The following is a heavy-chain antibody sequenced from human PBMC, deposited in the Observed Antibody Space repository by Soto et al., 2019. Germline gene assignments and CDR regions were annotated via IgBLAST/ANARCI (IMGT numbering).Heavy chain of an antibody. CDR2: IYSDNNT. CDR1: GFTVSSDS. V-gene: IGHV3-53*02. CDR3: ARHYSAMGV. J-gene: IGHJ6*01. Sequence: EVQLVETGGDLIQPGGSVRLSCAASGFTVSSDSMTWVRQAPGKGLEWISIIYSDNNTDYADSVKGRFSISRDTSKNILYLQMHSLRAEDTAEYYCARHYSAMGVWGQGTTVTVSS.